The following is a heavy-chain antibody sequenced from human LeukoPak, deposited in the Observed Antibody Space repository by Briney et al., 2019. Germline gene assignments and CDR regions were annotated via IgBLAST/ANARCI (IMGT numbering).Heavy chain of an antibody. J-gene: IGHJ4*02. CDR3: AKDLGRYRNNFFDY. CDR2: ISGSGVGT. CDR1: GITFSSSA. D-gene: IGHD1-26*01. Sequence: GGSLRLSCAASGITFSSSAMSWVRQAPGKGLEWVSAISGSGVGTYYADSVKGRFTISRDDSKNTLYLQMNSLRADDTAVYYCAKDLGRYRNNFFDYWGQGNLVTVSS. V-gene: IGHV3-23*01.